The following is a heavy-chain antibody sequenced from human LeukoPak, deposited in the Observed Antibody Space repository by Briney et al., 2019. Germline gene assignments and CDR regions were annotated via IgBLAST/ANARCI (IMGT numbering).Heavy chain of an antibody. CDR3: ARDDVVRWLQLPRLAFDI. D-gene: IGHD5-24*01. CDR1: GFTFSSYW. V-gene: IGHV3-74*01. CDR2: INSDGSST. J-gene: IGHJ3*02. Sequence: GGSLRLSCAASGFTFSSYWMHWVRQAPGKGLVGVSRINSDGSSTSYADSVKGRFTISRDNAKNTLYLQMNSLRAEDTAVYYCARDDVVRWLQLPRLAFDIWGQGTMVTVSS.